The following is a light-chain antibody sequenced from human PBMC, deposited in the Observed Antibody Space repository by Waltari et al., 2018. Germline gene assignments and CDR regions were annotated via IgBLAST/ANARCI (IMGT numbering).Light chain of an antibody. CDR2: DAA. Sequence: IVLTQSPATLSLSPGERATRSCMASQSGMTNLLRYQRKPGQDPRLLIHDAAPKATGIPARFSGGVYGTAFTLTISTLEAEDFAVYYCQQRTNWPPWAFGQGTKVEI. CDR3: QQRTNWPPWA. CDR1: QSGMTN. J-gene: IGKJ1*01. V-gene: IGKV3-11*01.